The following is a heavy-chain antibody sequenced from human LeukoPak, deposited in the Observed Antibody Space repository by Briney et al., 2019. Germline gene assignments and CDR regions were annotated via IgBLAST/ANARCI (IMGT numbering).Heavy chain of an antibody. CDR1: GGSINTGNW. J-gene: IGHJ4*02. D-gene: IGHD3-16*01. CDR2: IYHSGST. CDR3: ARGYSYVYTNDY. Sequence: SGTLSLTCAVSGGSINTGNWWSCVRQTPGKGVGGGGSIYHSGSTYYNPSLKSRVTISMDTSKNQLSLRLSSVTAADPAIYYCARGYSYVYTNDYWGQGTLVTVSS. V-gene: IGHV4-4*02.